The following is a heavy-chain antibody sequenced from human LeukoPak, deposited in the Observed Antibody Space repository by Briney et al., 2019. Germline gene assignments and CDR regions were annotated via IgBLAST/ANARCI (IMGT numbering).Heavy chain of an antibody. CDR1: GGSFSGYY. Sequence: SETLSLTCAVYGGSFSGYYWSWIRQPPGKGLEWIGEINHSGSTNYNPSLKSRVTISVDTSKNQFSLKLSSVTAADTAMYYCARREGSNNWNDPVPWDYWGQGTLVTVSS. CDR2: INHSGST. D-gene: IGHD1-20*01. CDR3: ARREGSNNWNDPVPWDY. V-gene: IGHV4-34*01. J-gene: IGHJ4*02.